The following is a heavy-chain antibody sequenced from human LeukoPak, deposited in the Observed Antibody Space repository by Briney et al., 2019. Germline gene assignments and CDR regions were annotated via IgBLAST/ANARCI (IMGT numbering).Heavy chain of an antibody. CDR2: INPNSGGT. D-gene: IGHD6-19*01. V-gene: IGHV1-2*02. CDR1: GYTFTFNY. CDR3: AREEQWLVYGAGY. J-gene: IGHJ4*02. Sequence: ASVTVSCKASGYTFTFNYIHWVRQAPGQGLEWMGWINPNSGGTNYAQKFQGRVTMTRDTSINTAYMELSSLTYDDTAVYYCAREEQWLVYGAGYWGQGTLVTVSS.